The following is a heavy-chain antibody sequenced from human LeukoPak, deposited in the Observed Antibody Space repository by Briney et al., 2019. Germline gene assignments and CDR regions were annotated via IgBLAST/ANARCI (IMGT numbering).Heavy chain of an antibody. CDR2: ISYDGSNK. D-gene: IGHD6-13*01. CDR1: GFTFSSYA. J-gene: IGHJ4*02. V-gene: IGHV3-30-3*01. CDR3: AKAEYSSSWSPFDY. Sequence: GRSLRLSCAASGFTFSSYAMHWVRQAPGKGLEWVAVISYDGSNKYYADSVKGRFTISRDNSKNTLYLQMNSLRAEDTAVYYCAKAEYSSSWSPFDYWGQGTLVTVSS.